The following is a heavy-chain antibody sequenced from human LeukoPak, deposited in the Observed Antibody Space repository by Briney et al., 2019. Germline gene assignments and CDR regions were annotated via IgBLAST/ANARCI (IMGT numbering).Heavy chain of an antibody. Sequence: GGSLRLSCAASGFTFSSYWMSWVRQAPGKGLEWVANIKQDGSEKYYVDSVKGRFTISRDNAKNSLYLQMNSLRAEDTAVYYCAKIVVVVAATHDAFDIWGQGTMVTVSS. D-gene: IGHD2-15*01. CDR3: AKIVVVVAATHDAFDI. CDR2: IKQDGSEK. CDR1: GFTFSSYW. J-gene: IGHJ3*02. V-gene: IGHV3-7*03.